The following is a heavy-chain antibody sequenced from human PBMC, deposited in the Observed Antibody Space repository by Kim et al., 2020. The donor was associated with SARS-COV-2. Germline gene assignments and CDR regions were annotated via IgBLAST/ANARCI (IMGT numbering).Heavy chain of an antibody. D-gene: IGHD3-3*01. CDR2: IYYSGST. V-gene: IGHV4-31*01. Sequence: SETLSLTCTVSGGSISSGGYYWSWLRQHPGKGLEWIGYIYYSGSTYYNPSLKSLVTISVDTSQTQFSLKLSSLIAAATSAYYCAIGRLSISGLVIPFDY. CDR3: AIGRLSISGLVIPFDY. CDR1: GGSISSGGYY. J-gene: IGHJ4*01.